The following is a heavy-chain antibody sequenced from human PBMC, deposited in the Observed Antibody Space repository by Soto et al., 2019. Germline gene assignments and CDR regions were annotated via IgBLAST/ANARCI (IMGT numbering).Heavy chain of an antibody. CDR1: GGTFGSDA. D-gene: IGHD3-22*01. CDR2: IIPIFGTT. CDR3: ARDRTDSGYYTNWLDP. V-gene: IGHV1-69*06. J-gene: IGHJ5*02. Sequence: SVKVSFKASGGTFGSDAITWLRQAPGQGLEWVGRIIPIFGTTNYAQNLQGRVTISADKSTPTSYMELHSLTSDDTTLYYCARDRTDSGYYTNWLDPWGQGTQVTVSS.